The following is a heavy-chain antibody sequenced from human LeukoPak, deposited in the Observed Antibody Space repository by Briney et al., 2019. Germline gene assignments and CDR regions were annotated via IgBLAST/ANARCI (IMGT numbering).Heavy chain of an antibody. Sequence: GGPLRLSCAASGFTFNTYVMIWLRQAPGRGLDWVSSISGSGGSTYYANSVKGRFTISRDNSKNTLYLQMNSLRAEDTAVYYCAKDCSGTICYAHYWGQGTLVTVSS. CDR2: ISGSGGST. D-gene: IGHD2-2*01. CDR3: AKDCSGTICYAHY. CDR1: GFTFNTYV. V-gene: IGHV3-23*01. J-gene: IGHJ4*02.